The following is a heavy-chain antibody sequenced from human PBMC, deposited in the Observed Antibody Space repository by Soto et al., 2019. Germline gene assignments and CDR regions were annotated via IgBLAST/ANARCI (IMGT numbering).Heavy chain of an antibody. CDR1: GFTFSSYG. CDR3: AQDLRYFGSFTPYPYYHYGMDV. Sequence: GGSLRLSCAASGFTFSSYGMHWVRQAPGKGLEWVAVISYDGSNKYYADSVKGRFTISRDNSKNTLYLQMNSLRAEDTAVYYCAQDLRYFGSFTPYPYYHYGMDVWGQGTTVTVSS. CDR2: ISYDGSNK. D-gene: IGHD3-9*01. V-gene: IGHV3-30*18. J-gene: IGHJ6*02.